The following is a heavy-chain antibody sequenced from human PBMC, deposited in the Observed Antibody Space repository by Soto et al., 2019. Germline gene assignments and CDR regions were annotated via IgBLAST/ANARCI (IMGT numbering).Heavy chain of an antibody. J-gene: IGHJ3*02. Sequence: QLQLQESGPGLVKPSETLSLTCTVSGGSISSSSYYWGWIRQPPGKGLEWIGSIYYSGSTYYNPSLKSRVTISVDTSKNQFSLKLGSVTAADTAVYYCARHVPFGDQPDAFDIWGQGTMVTVSS. D-gene: IGHD4-17*01. V-gene: IGHV4-39*01. CDR1: GGSISSSSYY. CDR2: IYYSGST. CDR3: ARHVPFGDQPDAFDI.